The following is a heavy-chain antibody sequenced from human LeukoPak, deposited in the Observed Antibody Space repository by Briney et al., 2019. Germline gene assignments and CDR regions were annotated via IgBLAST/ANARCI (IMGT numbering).Heavy chain of an antibody. Sequence: SETLSLTCTVSGGSISSYYWSWLRQPPGKGLEWIGYIYYSGSTNYNPSLKSRVTISVDTSKNQFSLKLSSATAADTAVYYCARDNWDGYFDYWGQGTLVTVSS. D-gene: IGHD1-20*01. CDR1: GGSISSYY. CDR2: IYYSGST. J-gene: IGHJ4*02. V-gene: IGHV4-59*01. CDR3: ARDNWDGYFDY.